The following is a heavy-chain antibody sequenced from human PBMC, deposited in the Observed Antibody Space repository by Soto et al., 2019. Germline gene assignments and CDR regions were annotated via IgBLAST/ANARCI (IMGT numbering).Heavy chain of an antibody. J-gene: IGHJ4*02. CDR3: ARASSWYFDY. Sequence: SETLSLTCAVSGGTFSGYDWSWIRQPPGKGLEWIGEINHSGSTNYNPSLKSRVTISVDTSKNQFSLKLSSVTAADTAVYYCARASSWYFDYWGQGTLVTVSS. V-gene: IGHV4-34*01. CDR2: INHSGST. CDR1: GGTFSGYD.